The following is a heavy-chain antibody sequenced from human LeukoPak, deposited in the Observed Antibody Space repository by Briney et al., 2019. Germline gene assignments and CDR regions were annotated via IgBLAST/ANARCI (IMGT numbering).Heavy chain of an antibody. V-gene: IGHV4-30-2*01. CDR3: ARGRDYAFDI. CDR1: TGSVYNNHCF. Sequence: PSQTLSLTCVVSTGSVYNNHCFWHPPRQPLGKGLEWIGCADHSENNPSLKSRATISVDKSRNQFSLKLSSVSAADTAVYYCARGRDYAFDIWGQGTMVTIPA. CDR2: ADHSE. J-gene: IGHJ3*02.